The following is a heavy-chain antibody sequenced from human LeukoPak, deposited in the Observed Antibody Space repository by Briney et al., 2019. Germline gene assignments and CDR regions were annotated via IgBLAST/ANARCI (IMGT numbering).Heavy chain of an antibody. D-gene: IGHD1-7*01. CDR2: IWYDGSKR. V-gene: IGHV3-33*01. CDR3: ARGTGTTTFDY. J-gene: IGHJ4*02. Sequence: GGSLRLSCAASGFAFSTFGLHWVRQAPGKGLEWVAFIWYDGSKRYYADSVKGRFTISRDNSKNTLYLQMNSLRAEDTAVYYCARGTGTTTFDYWGQGTLVTVSS. CDR1: GFAFSTFG.